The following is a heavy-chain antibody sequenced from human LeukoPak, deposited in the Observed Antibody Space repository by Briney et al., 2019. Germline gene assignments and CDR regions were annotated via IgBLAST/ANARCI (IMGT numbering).Heavy chain of an antibody. Sequence: GGSLRLSCAASGFTFSSYEMNWVRQAPGKGLEWVSAISGSGGSTYYADSVKGRFTISRDNSKNTLYLQMNSLRAEDTAVYYCAKGRYKAYDSSYYMDVWGKGTTVTVSS. CDR1: GFTFSSYE. CDR2: ISGSGGST. CDR3: AKGRYKAYDSSYYMDV. J-gene: IGHJ6*03. V-gene: IGHV3-23*01. D-gene: IGHD5-12*01.